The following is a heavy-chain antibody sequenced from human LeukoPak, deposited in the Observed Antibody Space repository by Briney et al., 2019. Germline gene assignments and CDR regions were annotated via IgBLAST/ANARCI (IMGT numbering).Heavy chain of an antibody. J-gene: IGHJ6*02. V-gene: IGHV3-43*02. Sequence: GGSLSLSCAASGFTFDDYAMHWVRQAPGKGLEWVSLISGDGGSTYYADSVKGRFTISRDNSKNSLYLQMNSLRTEDTALYYCAKDMLGAAGTFSFYYYYGMDVWGQGTTVTVSS. CDR3: AKDMLGAAGTFSFYYYYGMDV. D-gene: IGHD6-13*01. CDR1: GFTFDDYA. CDR2: ISGDGGST.